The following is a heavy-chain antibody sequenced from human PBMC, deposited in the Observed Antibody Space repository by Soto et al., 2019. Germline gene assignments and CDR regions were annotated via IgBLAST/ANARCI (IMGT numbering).Heavy chain of an antibody. Sequence: GGSLRLSCAASGFTFSSYAMSWVRQAPGKGLEWVSAISGSGGSTYYADSVKGRFTISRDNSKNTLYLQMNSLRAEDTAVYYCAKDRERLWFGEPLAYRGQGTLVTVSS. D-gene: IGHD3-10*01. CDR2: ISGSGGST. CDR3: AKDRERLWFGEPLAY. V-gene: IGHV3-23*01. CDR1: GFTFSSYA. J-gene: IGHJ4*02.